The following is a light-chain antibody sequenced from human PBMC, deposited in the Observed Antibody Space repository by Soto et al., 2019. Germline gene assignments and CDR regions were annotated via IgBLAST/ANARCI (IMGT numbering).Light chain of an antibody. CDR1: QSISRW. CDR3: QQYDAYPYT. V-gene: IGKV1-5*03. Sequence: DIPMTQSPSTLSASVGDRVAITCRASQSISRWLAWYQQKPGKAPKIIVFQASTLERGVPSRFSGSGSGSKYTLTISSLQPEDVATYYCQQYDAYPYTFGPGTKLEIK. CDR2: QAS. J-gene: IGKJ2*01.